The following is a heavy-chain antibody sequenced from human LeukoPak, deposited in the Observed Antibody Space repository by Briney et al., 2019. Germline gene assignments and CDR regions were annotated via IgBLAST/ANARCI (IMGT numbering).Heavy chain of an antibody. Sequence: GGSLRLSCAVSGFTVSSNYMTWVRQAPGKGLEWVSVIYSGGSIYYADSVKGRFTVSRDISKNTVDLQLNSLRAEDTAVYYCASGKETSMAQGYWGQGTLVTVSS. CDR2: IYSGGSI. CDR1: GFTVSSNY. J-gene: IGHJ4*02. D-gene: IGHD5-18*01. V-gene: IGHV3-53*01. CDR3: ASGKETSMAQGY.